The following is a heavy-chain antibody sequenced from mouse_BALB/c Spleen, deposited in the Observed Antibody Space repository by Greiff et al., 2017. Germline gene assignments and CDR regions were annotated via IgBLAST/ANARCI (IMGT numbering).Heavy chain of an antibody. CDR1: GFAFSSYV. D-gene: IGHD2-4*01. V-gene: IGHV5-12-1*01. CDR2: ISSGGGST. CDR3: ARHIYYDYDAGMDY. J-gene: IGHJ4*01. Sequence: DVHLVESGGGLVKPGGSLKLSCAASGFAFSSYVMSWVRQTPEKRLEWVAYISSGGGSTYYPDTVKGRFTISRDNAKNTLYLQMSSLKSEDTAMYYCARHIYYDYDAGMDYWGQGTSVTVSS.